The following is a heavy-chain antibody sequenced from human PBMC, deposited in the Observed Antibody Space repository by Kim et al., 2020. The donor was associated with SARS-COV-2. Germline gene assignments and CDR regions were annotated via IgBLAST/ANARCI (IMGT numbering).Heavy chain of an antibody. CDR3: ARESRGLKVYAFDI. J-gene: IGHJ3*02. CDR2: ISTDGSNE. CDR1: GFTFTGYP. V-gene: IGHV3-30*04. D-gene: IGHD1-20*01. Sequence: GGSLRLSCAGSGFTFTGYPMHWVRQPPGKGLEWVAVISTDGSNEFYTDSVKGRSTVSRDNSKNTLYLQMGSLRIEDTAVYFCARESRGLKVYAFDIWGQGTMVTVSS.